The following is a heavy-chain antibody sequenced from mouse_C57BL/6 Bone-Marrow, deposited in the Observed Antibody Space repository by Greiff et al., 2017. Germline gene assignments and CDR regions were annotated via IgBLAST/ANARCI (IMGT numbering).Heavy chain of an antibody. CDR2: IYPGSGST. J-gene: IGHJ2*01. CDR1: GYTFTSYW. CDR3: ARRRDLYYDYVRASLDY. Sequence: QVQLQQPGAELVKPGASVKMSCKASGYTFTSYWITWVKQRPGQGLEWIGDIYPGSGSTNYNEKFKSKATLTVDTSSSTAYMQLSSLTSEDSAVYYCARRRDLYYDYVRASLDYWGQGTTLTVSS. D-gene: IGHD2-4*01. V-gene: IGHV1-55*01.